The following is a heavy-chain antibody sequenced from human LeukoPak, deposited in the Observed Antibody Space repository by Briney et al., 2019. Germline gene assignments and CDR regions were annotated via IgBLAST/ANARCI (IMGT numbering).Heavy chain of an antibody. CDR3: ASPGSGSSDHYYYGMDV. J-gene: IGHJ6*04. CDR2: IIPIFGTA. V-gene: IGHV1-69*01. D-gene: IGHD3-10*01. Sequence: ASVTVSCKASGGTFSSYAISWVRQAPGQGLEWMGGIIPIFGTANYAQKFQGRVTITADESTSTAYMELSSLRSEDTAVYYCASPGSGSSDHYYYGMDVWGKGTTVTVSS. CDR1: GGTFSSYA.